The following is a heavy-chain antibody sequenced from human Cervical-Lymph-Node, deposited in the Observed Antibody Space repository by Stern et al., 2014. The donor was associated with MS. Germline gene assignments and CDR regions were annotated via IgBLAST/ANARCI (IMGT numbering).Heavy chain of an antibody. CDR1: GGSISSSSYY. CDR3: ARHSGKDGMDV. CDR2: IYYSGST. J-gene: IGHJ6*02. Sequence: QVQLQESGPGLVKPSETLSLTCTVSGGSISSSSYYWGWIRQPPGKGLEWIGSIYYSGSTYYNPSLKSRVTISVDTSKNQSSLKLSSVTAADTAVYYCARHSGKDGMDVWGQGTTVTVSS. V-gene: IGHV4-39*01. D-gene: IGHD1-14*01.